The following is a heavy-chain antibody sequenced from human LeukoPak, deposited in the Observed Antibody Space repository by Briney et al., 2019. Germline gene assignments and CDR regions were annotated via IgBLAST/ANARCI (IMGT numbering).Heavy chain of an antibody. J-gene: IGHJ6*03. D-gene: IGHD3-3*01. Sequence: GASVKVSCKASGYTFTSYGISWVRQAPGQGREWMGWISAYNGNTKYEQKLQGRGTMTTDTSTSTAYMELRSLTSDDTAVYYCARVYDFWSGSHPKYYYYYMDVWGKGTTVTVSS. CDR1: GYTFTSYG. CDR2: ISAYNGNT. CDR3: ARVYDFWSGSHPKYYYYYMDV. V-gene: IGHV1-18*01.